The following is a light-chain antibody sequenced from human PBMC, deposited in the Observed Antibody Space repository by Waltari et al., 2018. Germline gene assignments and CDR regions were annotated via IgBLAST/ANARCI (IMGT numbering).Light chain of an antibody. CDR1: SSDVGGYNY. V-gene: IGLV2-14*03. Sequence: QSAVTQPASVSGSPGQSITISCTGTSSDVGGYNYVSWYQQHPGRAPKLIIYEVYKRPSGVSNRFTGSKSGNTASLTISGLQGEDDGDYYCSSYTDSSSRRYVFGTGTRVTVL. J-gene: IGLJ1*01. CDR2: EVY. CDR3: SSYTDSSSRRYV.